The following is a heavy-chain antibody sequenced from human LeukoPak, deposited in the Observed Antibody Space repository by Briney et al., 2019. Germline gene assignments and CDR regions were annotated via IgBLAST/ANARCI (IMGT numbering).Heavy chain of an antibody. CDR3: AKDLVRDYGGHY. CDR2: ISGSGGST. J-gene: IGHJ4*02. CDR1: GFTFSSYA. Sequence: PGGSLRLSCAASGFTFSSYAMSWVRQAPGKGPEWVSAISGSGGSTYYADSMKGRFTISRDNSKNTLYLQMNSLRAEDTAVYYCAKDLVRDYGGHYWGQGTLVTVSS. V-gene: IGHV3-23*01. D-gene: IGHD4-17*01.